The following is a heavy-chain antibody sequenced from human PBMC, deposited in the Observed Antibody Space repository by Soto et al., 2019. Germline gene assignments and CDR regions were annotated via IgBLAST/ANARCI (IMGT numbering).Heavy chain of an antibody. D-gene: IGHD2-15*01. CDR1: GFTFSAYA. CDR2: ISGSGSST. Sequence: PGGSLRLSCAASGFTFSAYAMSWVRQAPGKGLEWVSAISGSGSSTYYADSVKGRFTISRDNSKNTLYLQMNSLRAEDTAVYYCATIATDIVVVVAATGGYFDYWGQGTLVTVSS. V-gene: IGHV3-23*01. J-gene: IGHJ4*02. CDR3: ATIATDIVVVVAATGGYFDY.